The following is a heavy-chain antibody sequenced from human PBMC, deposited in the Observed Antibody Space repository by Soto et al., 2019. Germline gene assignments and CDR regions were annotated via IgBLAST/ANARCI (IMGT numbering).Heavy chain of an antibody. CDR3: ARDSSGWYYGMDV. J-gene: IGHJ6*02. D-gene: IGHD6-19*01. CDR1: GDSVSSNSAA. CDR2: TYYRSKWYN. V-gene: IGHV6-1*01. Sequence: SQTLSLTCAISGDSVSSNSAAWNGIRQSPSRGLEWLGRTYYRSKWYNDYAVSVKSRININPDTSKNQFSLKLNAVTPEYTAVYYCARDSSGWYYGMDVWGQGTTVTVSS.